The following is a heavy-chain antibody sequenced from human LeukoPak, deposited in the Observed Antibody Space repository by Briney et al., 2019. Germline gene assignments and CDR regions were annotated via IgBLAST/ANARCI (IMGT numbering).Heavy chain of an antibody. CDR2: IWYDGSNK. CDR1: GFTFSSYG. CDR3: ALLEFRAIFGVAITERDY. Sequence: QSGGSLRLSCVAYGFTFSSYGMHWVRQAPGKGLEWVAVIWYDGSNKYYADSVKGRFTISRDNSKNTLYLQMNSLRAEDTAVYYCALLEFRAIFGVAITERDYWGQGTLVTVSS. J-gene: IGHJ4*02. D-gene: IGHD3-3*01. V-gene: IGHV3-33*01.